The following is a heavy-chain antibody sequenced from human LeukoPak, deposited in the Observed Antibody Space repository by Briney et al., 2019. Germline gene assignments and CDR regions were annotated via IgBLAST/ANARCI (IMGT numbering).Heavy chain of an antibody. CDR3: ARDKEYSCDY. Sequence: GGSLRLSCAASGFTFSNHGMHWVRQAPGRGLQWVSYIRHDGSDTYYADPVKGRFTISRDNSKNTLSLQMNSLRREDTAVYYCARDKEYSCDYWGQGTLVTVSS. D-gene: IGHD5-18*01. J-gene: IGHJ4*02. CDR1: GFTFSNHG. CDR2: IRHDGSDT. V-gene: IGHV3-30*02.